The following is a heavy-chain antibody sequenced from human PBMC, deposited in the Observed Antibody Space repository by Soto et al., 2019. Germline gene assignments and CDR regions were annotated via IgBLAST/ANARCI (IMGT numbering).Heavy chain of an antibody. CDR2: IKQDGNEK. J-gene: IGHJ4*02. Sequence: EVQLVESGGGLVQPGGSLRLSCAASGFTFSSYWMSWVRQAPGKGLEWVASIKQDGNEKYYADSVKGRFTISRDNAKNSLYLQMNSLRAEDTAVYYCARWSGAGRDFDYWGQGTLVTVSS. CDR3: ARWSGAGRDFDY. V-gene: IGHV3-7*01. CDR1: GFTFSSYW. D-gene: IGHD3-10*01.